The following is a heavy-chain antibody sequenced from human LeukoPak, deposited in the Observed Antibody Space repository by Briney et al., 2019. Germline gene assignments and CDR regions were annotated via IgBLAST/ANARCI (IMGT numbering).Heavy chain of an antibody. V-gene: IGHV4-59*02. D-gene: IGHD6-6*01. CDR3: ARDREYSSSGLVWFDP. CDR2: IYYSGST. Sequence: SETLSLTYTASGGSVSGYYWSWIRQPPGKGLEWIGHIYYSGSTNYNPSLKSRVTISVDTSENQFSLKLTSVTAADTAVYYCARDREYSSSGLVWFDPWGHGILVTVSS. CDR1: GGSVSGYY. J-gene: IGHJ5*02.